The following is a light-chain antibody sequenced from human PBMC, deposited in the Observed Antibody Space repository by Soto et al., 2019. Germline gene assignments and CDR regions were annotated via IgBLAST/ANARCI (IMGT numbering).Light chain of an antibody. CDR1: SSNIGAGYD. Sequence: QSVLTQPSSLSGAPGQRVTISCTGSSSNIGAGYDVHWYQQLPGIAPKLLIYANSNRPSGVPDRFSGSKSGTSASLAITGLQAEDEADYYCQSYDSSLSASVFGGGTKVTVL. CDR2: ANS. CDR3: QSYDSSLSASV. V-gene: IGLV1-40*01. J-gene: IGLJ2*01.